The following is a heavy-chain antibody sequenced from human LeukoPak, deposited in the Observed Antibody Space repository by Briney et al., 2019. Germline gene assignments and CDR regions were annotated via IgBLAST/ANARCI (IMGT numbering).Heavy chain of an antibody. CDR1: GFTFSSYS. V-gene: IGHV3-48*02. Sequence: PGGSLRLSCAASGFTFSSYSMNWVRQAPGGGLEWVSFISSMSTTIYNADSVKGRFTISRDNARNSLFLQMNSLRDEDTAVYYCATLGYGMDVWGQGTTVTVS. CDR2: ISSMSTTI. CDR3: ATLGYGMDV. J-gene: IGHJ6*02.